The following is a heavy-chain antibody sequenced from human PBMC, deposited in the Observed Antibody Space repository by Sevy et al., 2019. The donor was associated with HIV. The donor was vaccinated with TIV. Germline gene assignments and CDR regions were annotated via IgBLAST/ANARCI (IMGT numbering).Heavy chain of an antibody. CDR3: ARRNDFDI. V-gene: IGHV4-59*08. J-gene: IGHJ3*02. Sequence: SETLSLTCTVSGGSINSDHWNWIRQPPGKGLERIGYVYYTGGTNYNPSLKNRVTISVDRTKNQFSLKLTSVTAADTAVYYCARRNDFDIWGQGTMVTVSS. CDR1: GGSINSDH. CDR2: VYYTGGT.